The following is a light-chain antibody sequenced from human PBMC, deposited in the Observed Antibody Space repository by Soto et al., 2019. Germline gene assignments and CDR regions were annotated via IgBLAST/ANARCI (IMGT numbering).Light chain of an antibody. CDR3: HQYNSWPRGT. CDR2: ASS. CDR1: QSVGTN. V-gene: IGKV3D-15*01. Sequence: IVMTQSPATLSVSPGEKATLSCRASQSVGTNLAWYQQKPGQPPRLLIYASSTRVTGVPVRFSGSGSGTDFTLTISSLQSEDFAVYYCHQYNSWPRGTFGPGTKVEIK. J-gene: IGKJ3*01.